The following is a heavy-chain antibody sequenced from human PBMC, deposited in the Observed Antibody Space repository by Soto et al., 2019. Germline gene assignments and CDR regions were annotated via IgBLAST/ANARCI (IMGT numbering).Heavy chain of an antibody. CDR3: ARGNGLTGGY. CDR1: GGSISSSSYY. V-gene: IGHV4-39*01. J-gene: IGHJ4*02. Sequence: PSETLSLTCTVSGGSISSSSYYWGWIRQPPGKGLEWIGSIYYSGSTYYNPSLKSRVTISVDTSKNQFSLKLSSVTAADTAVYYCARGNGLTGGYWGQGTLVTVSS. CDR2: IYYSGST. D-gene: IGHD3-22*01.